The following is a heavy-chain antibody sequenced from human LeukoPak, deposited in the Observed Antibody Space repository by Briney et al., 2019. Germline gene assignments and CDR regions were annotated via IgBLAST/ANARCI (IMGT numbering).Heavy chain of an antibody. CDR3: ARSSLELLQDY. D-gene: IGHD1-7*01. V-gene: IGHV4-34*01. CDR2: INHSGST. Sequence: PSETLSLTCAVYGGSFSGYYWSWIRQPSGKGLEWIGEINHSGSTNYNPSLKSRVTISVDTSKNQFSLKLSSVTAADTAVYYCARSSLELLQDYWGQGTLVTVSS. J-gene: IGHJ4*02. CDR1: GGSFSGYY.